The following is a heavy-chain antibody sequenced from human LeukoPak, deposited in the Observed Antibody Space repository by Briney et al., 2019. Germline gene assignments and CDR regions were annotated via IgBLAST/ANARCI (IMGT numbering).Heavy chain of an antibody. Sequence: PSETLSLTCAVYGGSFSDYYWSWIRQPPGKGLEWIGEINHSGSTNYNPSLKSRVTISVDTSKNQFSLKLSSVTAADTAVYYCARGWGGELLDYWGQGTLVTVSS. D-gene: IGHD1-7*01. CDR1: GGSFSDYY. CDR2: INHSGST. CDR3: ARGWGGELLDY. V-gene: IGHV4-34*01. J-gene: IGHJ4*02.